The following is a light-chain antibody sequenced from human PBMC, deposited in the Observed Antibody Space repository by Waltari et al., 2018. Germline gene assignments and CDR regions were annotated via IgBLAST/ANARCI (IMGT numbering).Light chain of an antibody. CDR3: NSRDSSGNHLV. J-gene: IGLJ2*01. Sequence: SSELTQDPAVSVALGQTVRITCQGDSLRSYYESWYQQKPGQAPVIVIHGKNNRTSGIPDRFSGSSSGNTASLTITGAQAEDEADYYCNSRDSSGNHLVFGGGTKLTVL. V-gene: IGLV3-19*01. CDR2: GKN. CDR1: SLRSYY.